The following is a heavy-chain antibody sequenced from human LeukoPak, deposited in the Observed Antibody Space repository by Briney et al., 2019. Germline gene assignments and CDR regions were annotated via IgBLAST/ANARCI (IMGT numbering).Heavy chain of an antibody. CDR2: MNPDSGGT. CDR3: ARNKEGKSLDY. CDR1: GYTFTDYY. J-gene: IGHJ4*02. V-gene: IGHV1-2*02. Sequence: ASVTVSFTASGYTFTDYYIYLVRQAPGQGLEWMGWMNPDSGGTSYSQKFQGRVTMTRDTSISTDYMELSRVRFDDTAVYYCARNKEGKSLDYWGQGTLVTVSS.